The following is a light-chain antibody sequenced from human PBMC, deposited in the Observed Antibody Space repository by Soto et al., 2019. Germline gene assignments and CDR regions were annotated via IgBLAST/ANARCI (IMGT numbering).Light chain of an antibody. CDR2: GAS. CDR3: QQYDNWPPLT. V-gene: IGKV3-15*01. CDR1: QSVSSN. J-gene: IGKJ4*01. Sequence: EIVMTQSPATLSVSPGERATLSCRASQSVSSNLAWYQQIPGQAPRLLIYGASTRATGIPARFSGSGSGTEFTPTISSLQSEDFGVYYCQQYDNWPPLTFGGGTKVEIK.